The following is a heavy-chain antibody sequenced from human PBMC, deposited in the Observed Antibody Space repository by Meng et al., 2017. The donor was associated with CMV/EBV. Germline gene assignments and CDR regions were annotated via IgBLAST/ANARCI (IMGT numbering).Heavy chain of an antibody. D-gene: IGHD1-7*01. J-gene: IGHJ4*02. Sequence: SVPVSCKPSGYTFTGDYMHLVRQAPAQGLEWMGWINPNSGGTNYAQKFQGRVTMTRDTSISTAYMELSRLRSDDTAVYYCARAFDNWNYEGVDYWGQGTLVTVSS. V-gene: IGHV1-2*02. CDR1: GYTFTGDY. CDR2: INPNSGGT. CDR3: ARAFDNWNYEGVDY.